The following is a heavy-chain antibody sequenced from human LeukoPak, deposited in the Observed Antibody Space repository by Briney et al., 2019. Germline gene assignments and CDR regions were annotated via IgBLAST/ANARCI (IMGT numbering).Heavy chain of an antibody. CDR1: GGSTSSYY. Sequence: SETLSLTCTVSGGSTSSYYWSWIRQPPGKGLEWIGYIYYSGSTNYNPSLKSRVTISVDTSKNQFSLKLSSVTAADTAVYYCAREKPFGIAAAGMHYYYYYGMDVWGQGTTVTVSS. CDR3: AREKPFGIAAAGMHYYYYYGMDV. J-gene: IGHJ6*02. CDR2: IYYSGST. D-gene: IGHD6-13*01. V-gene: IGHV4-59*01.